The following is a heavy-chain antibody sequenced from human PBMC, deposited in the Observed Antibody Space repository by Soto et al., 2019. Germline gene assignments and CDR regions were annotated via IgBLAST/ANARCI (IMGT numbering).Heavy chain of an antibody. CDR1: GFACSNFV. Sequence: QVQLVESGGGVVQPGTSLTLSCAASGFACSNFVMHWVRQAPGKGLECVAVIWHDASHEYYADSVQGRFTISRDNSKHLIYPQSTSLRAEDTAVYYCAREGGEEWIASSYYGMDVWGHGNKVTVSS. D-gene: IGHD3-3*01. J-gene: IGHJ6*02. V-gene: IGHV3-33*01. CDR2: IWHDASHE. CDR3: AREGGEEWIASSYYGMDV.